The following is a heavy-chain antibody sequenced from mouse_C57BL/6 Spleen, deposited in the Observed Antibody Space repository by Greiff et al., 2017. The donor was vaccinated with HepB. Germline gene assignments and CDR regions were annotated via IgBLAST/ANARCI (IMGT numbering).Heavy chain of an antibody. V-gene: IGHV5-17*01. CDR1: GFTFSDYG. J-gene: IGHJ4*01. CDR2: ISSGSSTI. Sequence: DVMLVESGGGLVKPGGSLKLSCAASGFTFSDYGMHWVRQAPEKGLEWVAYISSGSSTIYYADTVKGRFTISRDNAKNTLFLQMTSLRSEDTAMYYCARRAYYDYDGDAMDYWGQGTSVTVSS. D-gene: IGHD2-4*01. CDR3: ARRAYYDYDGDAMDY.